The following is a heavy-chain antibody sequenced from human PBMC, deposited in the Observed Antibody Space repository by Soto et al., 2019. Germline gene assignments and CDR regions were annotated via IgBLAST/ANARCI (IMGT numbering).Heavy chain of an antibody. J-gene: IGHJ5*02. Sequence: SETLSLTCNVSGGSISRYYWSWIRQPPGKGLEWIGYIHYSGSTKYNPSLKSRVTISVDTSKNQFSLKLTSVTAADTAVYFCARVPAVASTIPSLWFDPWGQGTLVTVSS. CDR2: IHYSGST. CDR1: GGSISRYY. D-gene: IGHD6-19*01. V-gene: IGHV4-59*01. CDR3: ARVPAVASTIPSLWFDP.